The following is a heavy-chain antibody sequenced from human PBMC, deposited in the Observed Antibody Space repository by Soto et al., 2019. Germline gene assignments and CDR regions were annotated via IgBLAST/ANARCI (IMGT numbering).Heavy chain of an antibody. V-gene: IGHV3-23*01. CDR3: AKGGPGGVNGF. J-gene: IGHJ4*02. CDR2: ISGSGGST. D-gene: IGHD3-3*01. CDR1: GFTFSSYA. Sequence: EVQLLESGGGLVQPGGSLRLSCAASGFTFSSYAMSWVRQAPGKGLEWVSAISGSGGSTYYADSVKGRFTISRDNSNNPLYLQMDKLRAEDKAVYYCAKGGPGGVNGFWGQGTLVTLSS.